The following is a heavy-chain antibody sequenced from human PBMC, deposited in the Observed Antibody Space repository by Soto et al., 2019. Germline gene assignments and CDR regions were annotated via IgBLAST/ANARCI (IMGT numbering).Heavy chain of an antibody. CDR1: GYTFTGYY. V-gene: IGHV1-2*02. CDR3: ERYGGGVLRYFDWLPSDGMDV. J-gene: IGHJ6*02. CDR2: INPNSGGT. D-gene: IGHD3-9*01. Sequence: ASVKVSCKASGYTFTGYYMHWVRQAPGQGLEWMGWINPNSGGTNYAQKFQGRVTMTRDTSISTAYMELSRLRSDDTAVYYCERYGGGVLRYFDWLPSDGMDVWGQGTTVTVSS.